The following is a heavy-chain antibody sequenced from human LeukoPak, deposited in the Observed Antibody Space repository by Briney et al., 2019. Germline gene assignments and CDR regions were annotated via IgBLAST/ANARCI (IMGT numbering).Heavy chain of an antibody. D-gene: IGHD3-3*01. CDR3: ARDGYTLEWLLY. V-gene: IGHV4-4*07. CDR1: GGSISSYY. Sequence: SETLSLTCTVSGGSISSYYWSWIRQPAGKGLEWIGRIYTSGSTNYNPSLRSRVTMSVDTSKNQFSLKLSSVTAADTAVYYCARDGYTLEWLLYWGQGTLVTVSS. CDR2: IYTSGST. J-gene: IGHJ4*02.